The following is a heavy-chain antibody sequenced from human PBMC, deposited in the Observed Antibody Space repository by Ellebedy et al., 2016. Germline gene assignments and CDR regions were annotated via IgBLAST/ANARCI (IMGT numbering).Heavy chain of an antibody. D-gene: IGHD6-19*01. CDR2: ISSSGLTI. J-gene: IGHJ5*01. Sequence: GESLKISXAASGFTLGDYSMSWIRQAPGKGLEWIAYISSSGLTIFYADSVKGRFTVSKDTSTDTLFLQMNTLRTDDTARYYCTKGSTAVTPVRDSWGQGTLVTVSS. CDR1: GFTLGDYS. CDR3: TKGSTAVTPVRDS. V-gene: IGHV3-11*01.